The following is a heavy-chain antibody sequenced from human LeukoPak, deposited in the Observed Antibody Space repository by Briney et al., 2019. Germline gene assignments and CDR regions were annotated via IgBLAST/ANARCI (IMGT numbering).Heavy chain of an antibody. D-gene: IGHD3-10*01. V-gene: IGHV4-34*01. CDR3: ARGSRYYGSGSYYRWFDP. J-gene: IGHJ5*02. CDR2: ISHSGST. CDR1: GGSFSGYY. Sequence: TASETLSLTCAVYGGSFSGYYWSWIRQPPGKGLEWIGEISHSGSTNYNPSLKSRVTISVDTSKNQFSLKLSSVTAADTAVYYCARGSRYYGSGSYYRWFDPWGQGTLVTVSS.